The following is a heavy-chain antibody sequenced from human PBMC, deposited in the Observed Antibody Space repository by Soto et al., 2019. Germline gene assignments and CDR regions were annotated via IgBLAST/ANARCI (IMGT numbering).Heavy chain of an antibody. CDR3: ARRCTTSNLIYYCMDV. J-gene: IGHJ6*02. CDR2: LIPFFNTR. V-gene: IGHV1-69*18. D-gene: IGHD3-10*01. Sequence: QVQLVQSGAEVKMPGSSVKVSCKASGGTFNGYGISWVRQAPGEGLEWMGSLIPFFNTRISAQKFQGRVTLTGDESMDPANMELRGLTSDDAAVYECARRCTTSNLIYYCMDVWVQGPTVTVSS. CDR1: GGTFNGYG.